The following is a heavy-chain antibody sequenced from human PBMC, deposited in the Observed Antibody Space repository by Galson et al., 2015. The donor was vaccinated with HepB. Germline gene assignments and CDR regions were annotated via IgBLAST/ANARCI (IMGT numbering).Heavy chain of an antibody. J-gene: IGHJ4*02. V-gene: IGHV1-69*04. CDR1: GGTFTSQT. D-gene: IGHD5-12*01. Sequence: SVKVSCKASGGTFTSQTFSWVRQAPGQGLEWMGRIIPTVGLTKYSQKFQGRVTITADKSTSTSYMELTSLRSEDTAVYYCARDLGSGDDFRRPSYFDYWGQGTLVTVSS. CDR3: ARDLGSGDDFRRPSYFDY. CDR2: IIPTVGLT.